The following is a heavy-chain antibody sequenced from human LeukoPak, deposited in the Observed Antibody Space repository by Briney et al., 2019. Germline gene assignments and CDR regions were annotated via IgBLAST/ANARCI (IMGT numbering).Heavy chain of an antibody. V-gene: IGHV3-30*02. CDR1: GFTLSNYG. CDR3: AKDLYSSGCYFFDY. Sequence: GGSLRLSCAASGFTLSNYGIHWVRQAPGKGLEWVAFIYQDGSNKYYSDSVEGRFTISRDNSKNTLYLQMDSLRAEDTAAYYCAKDLYSSGCYFFDYWGPGTLVTVSS. CDR2: IYQDGSNK. D-gene: IGHD6-19*01. J-gene: IGHJ4*02.